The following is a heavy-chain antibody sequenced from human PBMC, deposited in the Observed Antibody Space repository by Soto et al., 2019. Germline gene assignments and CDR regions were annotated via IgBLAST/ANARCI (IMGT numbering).Heavy chain of an antibody. CDR2: IIPILGIA. V-gene: IGHV1-69*02. CDR1: GGTFSSYT. Sequence: QVQLVQSGAEVKKPGSSVKVSCKASGGTFSSYTISWVRQAPGQGLEWMGRIIPILGIANYARKFQGRVTITADKSTSTAYMELSSLRSEDTAVYYCARLAYYYYMDVWGKGTTVTVSS. CDR3: ARLAYYYYMDV. J-gene: IGHJ6*03.